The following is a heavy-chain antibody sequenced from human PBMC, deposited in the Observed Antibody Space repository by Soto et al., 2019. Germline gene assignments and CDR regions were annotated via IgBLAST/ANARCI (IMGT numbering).Heavy chain of an antibody. CDR1: GGSISSSSYY. V-gene: IGHV4-39*07. D-gene: IGHD1-1*01. Sequence: SETLSLTCTVSGGSISSSSYYWGWIRQPPGKGLEWIGSIYYSGSTYYNPSLKSRVTISVDTSKNQFSLQMNILNTEDTAVYYCVRVDKQLGTTFFDHWGQGILVTVS. CDR2: IYYSGST. J-gene: IGHJ4*02. CDR3: VRVDKQLGTTFFDH.